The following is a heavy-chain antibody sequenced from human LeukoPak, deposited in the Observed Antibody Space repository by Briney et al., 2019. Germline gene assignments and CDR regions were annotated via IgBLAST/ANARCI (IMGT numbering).Heavy chain of an antibody. V-gene: IGHV3-23*01. D-gene: IGHD5-18*01. Sequence: GGSLRLSCAASGFTFSSYATSWVRQAPGKGLEWVSAISGSGGSTYYADSVKGRFTISRDNSKNTLYLQMNSLRAEDTAVYYCAKTALHTAMVTYGMDVWGQGTTVTASS. CDR2: ISGSGGST. CDR1: GFTFSSYA. CDR3: AKTALHTAMVTYGMDV. J-gene: IGHJ6*02.